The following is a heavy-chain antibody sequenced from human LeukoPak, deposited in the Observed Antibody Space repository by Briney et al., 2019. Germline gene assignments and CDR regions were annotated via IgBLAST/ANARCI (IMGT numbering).Heavy chain of an antibody. CDR3: AKVGSSDDHDF. CDR1: GFTFSNYG. Sequence: PGRSLRLPCAASGFTFSNYGMHWVRQAPGKGLEWVAVIWYDGSTEYYADSVKGRFTISRDNSKNTLYLQMNSLRAEDTAVYYCAKVGSSDDHDFWGQGTLVTVSS. J-gene: IGHJ4*02. V-gene: IGHV3-33*06. CDR2: IWYDGSTE. D-gene: IGHD1-26*01.